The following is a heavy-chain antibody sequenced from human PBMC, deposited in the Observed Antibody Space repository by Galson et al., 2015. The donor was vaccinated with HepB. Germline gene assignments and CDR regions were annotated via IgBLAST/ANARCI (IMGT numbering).Heavy chain of an antibody. D-gene: IGHD4-17*01. CDR3: ARGLHDYGDYGDYYYYGMDV. CDR2: ISSSGSTI. V-gene: IGHV3-11*01. CDR1: GFTFSDYY. Sequence: SLRLSCAASGFTFSDYYMSWIRQAPGKGLEWVSYISSSGSTIYYADSVKGRFTISRDNAKNSLYLQMNSLRAEDTAVYYCARGLHDYGDYGDYYYYGMDVWGQGTTVTVSS. J-gene: IGHJ6*02.